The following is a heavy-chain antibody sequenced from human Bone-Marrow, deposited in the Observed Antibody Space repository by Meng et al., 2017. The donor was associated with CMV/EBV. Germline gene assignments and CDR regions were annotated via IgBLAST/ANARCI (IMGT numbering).Heavy chain of an antibody. CDR3: ARGSYSTDYYFDY. J-gene: IGHJ4*02. V-gene: IGHV1-69*05. CDR1: GGTFSSYA. CDR2: IIPIFGTA. D-gene: IGHD6-13*01. Sequence: SVKVSCKASGGTFSSYAISWVRQAPGQGLEWMGGIIPIFGTANYAQKFQGRVTITTDESTSTAYMELSSLRSDDTAVYYCARGSYSTDYYFDYWGQGTLVTVSS.